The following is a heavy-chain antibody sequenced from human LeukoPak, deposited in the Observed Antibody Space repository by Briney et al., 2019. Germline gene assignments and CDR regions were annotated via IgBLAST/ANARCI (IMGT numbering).Heavy chain of an antibody. Sequence: GGSLRLSCAASGFTFSSYSMNWVRQAPGKGLEWVSSIRSSSSYIYYADSVKGRFTISRDNAKNSLYLQMNSLRAEDTAVYYCARDLTYGSGSSFYWGQGTLVTVSS. V-gene: IGHV3-21*01. CDR3: ARDLTYGSGSSFY. CDR2: IRSSSSYI. D-gene: IGHD3-10*01. CDR1: GFTFSSYS. J-gene: IGHJ4*02.